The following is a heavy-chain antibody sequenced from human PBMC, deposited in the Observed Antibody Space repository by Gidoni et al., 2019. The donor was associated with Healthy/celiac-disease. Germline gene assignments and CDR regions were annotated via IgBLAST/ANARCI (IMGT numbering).Heavy chain of an antibody. J-gene: IGHJ3*02. CDR3: ARAPPTKRIVVGAFDI. Sequence: QVQVVESGGGVVQRGRSLSLSCAASGFTFRSYGMHWVRQAPGKGMEWVSVIWYDGSNKYYADSVKGRFTISRDNSKNTLYLQMNSLRAEDTAVYYCARAPPTKRIVVGAFDIWGQGTMVTVSS. V-gene: IGHV3-33*01. CDR2: IWYDGSNK. D-gene: IGHD2-2*01. CDR1: GFTFRSYG.